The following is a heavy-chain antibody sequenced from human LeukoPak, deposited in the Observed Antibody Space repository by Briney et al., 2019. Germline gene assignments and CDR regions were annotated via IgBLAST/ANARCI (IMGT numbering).Heavy chain of an antibody. CDR2: ISSNGGST. D-gene: IGHD2/OR15-2a*01. CDR1: GFTFSSYA. CDR3: AREVTNIFDY. Sequence: GGSLRLSCAASGFTFSSYAMHWVRQAPGKGLEYVSAISSNGGSTYYANSVKGRFTISRDNSKNTLYLQMNSLRAEDTAVYYCAREVTNIFDYWGQGTLVTVSS. J-gene: IGHJ4*02. V-gene: IGHV3-64*01.